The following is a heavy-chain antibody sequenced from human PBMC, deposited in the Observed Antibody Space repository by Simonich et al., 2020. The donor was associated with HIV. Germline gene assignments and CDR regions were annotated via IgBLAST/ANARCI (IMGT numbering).Heavy chain of an antibody. Sequence: QITLKESGPTLVKPTQTLTLPCPFSGFSLSTSGVGVGWIRQPPGKALEWLALIYWNDYKSYSPSLKSRLTITKDTSKNQVVLTMTNMDPVDTATYYCAHLYDSSGYYYVFFQHWGQGTLVTVSS. CDR3: AHLYDSSGYYYVFFQH. J-gene: IGHJ1*01. CDR2: IYWNDYK. CDR1: GFSLSTSGVG. V-gene: IGHV2-5*01. D-gene: IGHD3-22*01.